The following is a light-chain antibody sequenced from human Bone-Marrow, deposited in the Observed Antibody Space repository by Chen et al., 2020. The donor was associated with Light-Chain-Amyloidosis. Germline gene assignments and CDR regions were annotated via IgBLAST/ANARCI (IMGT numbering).Light chain of an antibody. CDR3: QQCYGSPLT. V-gene: IGKV4-1*01. CDR1: QSLLSKNKNY. CDR2: WAS. Sequence: DIAMSQSPDSLAVSLGERATINCKSSQSLLSKNKNYLVWYQQKPGQPPKLLISWASTRESGVPARFSGSGSGTDFTLTISRLQAEDVAVYYCQQCYGSPLTFGGGTKVEIK. J-gene: IGKJ4*01.